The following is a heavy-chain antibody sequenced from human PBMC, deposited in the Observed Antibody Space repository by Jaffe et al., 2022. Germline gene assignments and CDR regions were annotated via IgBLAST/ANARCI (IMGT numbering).Heavy chain of an antibody. V-gene: IGHV3-48*01. Sequence: EVQLVESGGGLVQPGGSLRLSCAASGFTFSSYSMNWVRQAPGKGLEWVSYISSSSSTIYYADSVKGRFTISRDNAKNSLYLQMNSLRAEDTAVYYCARVVVAAPFDYWGQGTLVTVSS. CDR3: ARVVVAAPFDY. J-gene: IGHJ4*02. CDR1: GFTFSSYS. CDR2: ISSSSSTI. D-gene: IGHD2-15*01.